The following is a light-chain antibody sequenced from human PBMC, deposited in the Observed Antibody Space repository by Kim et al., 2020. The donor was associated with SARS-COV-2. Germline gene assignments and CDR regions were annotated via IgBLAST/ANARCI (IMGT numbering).Light chain of an antibody. CDR1: QSISSSH. J-gene: IGKJ1*01. V-gene: IGKV3-20*01. Sequence: IVLTQSPGTLYLSPGERATLSCRASQSISSSHLAWYQQKPGQAPRLLIYGAFTRATGIPDRFSGSGSGTDFSLIISRLEPEDCAVYHCHHYGASPWAFGQGTKVDIK. CDR2: GAF. CDR3: HHYGASPWA.